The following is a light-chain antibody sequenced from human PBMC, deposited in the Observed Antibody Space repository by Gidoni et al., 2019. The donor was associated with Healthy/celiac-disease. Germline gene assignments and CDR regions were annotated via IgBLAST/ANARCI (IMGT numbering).Light chain of an antibody. CDR2: ANS. Sequence: QSVLTQPPSVSGAPGQSVTISCTGSSSNIGAGYDVHWYQQLPGTAPKLLIYANSNRPSGVPDRCSGSKSGTSASLAITGLQAEDEADYYCQSYDSSLSGWVFGGGTKLTVL. CDR1: SSNIGAGYD. V-gene: IGLV1-40*01. J-gene: IGLJ3*02. CDR3: QSYDSSLSGWV.